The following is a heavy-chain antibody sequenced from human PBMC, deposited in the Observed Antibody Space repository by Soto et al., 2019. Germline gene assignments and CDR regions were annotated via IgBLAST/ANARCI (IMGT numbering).Heavy chain of an antibody. CDR3: TTVVLYYDFWSGYYTGDYYGMDV. CDR2: IKSKTDGGTT. J-gene: IGHJ6*02. CDR1: GFTFSNAW. D-gene: IGHD3-3*01. V-gene: IGHV3-15*01. Sequence: GGSLRLSCAASGFTFSNAWMSWVRQAPGKGLEWVGRIKSKTDGGTTDYAAPVKGRFTISRDDSKNTLYLQMNSLKTEDTAVYYCTTVVLYYDFWSGYYTGDYYGMDVWGQGTTVTVSS.